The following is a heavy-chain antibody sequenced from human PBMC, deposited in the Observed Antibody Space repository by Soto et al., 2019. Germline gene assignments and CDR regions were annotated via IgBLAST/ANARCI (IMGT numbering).Heavy chain of an antibody. CDR2: ISYDGSNK. Sequence: PGGSLRLSCAASGFTFSSYGTHWDRQAPGKGLEWVAVISYDGSNKYYADSVKGRFTISRDNSKNTLYLQMNSLRAEDTAVYYCAKDLGFLEWLNYGMDVWGQGTTVTVSS. V-gene: IGHV3-30*18. J-gene: IGHJ6*02. CDR3: AKDLGFLEWLNYGMDV. D-gene: IGHD3-3*01. CDR1: GFTFSSYG.